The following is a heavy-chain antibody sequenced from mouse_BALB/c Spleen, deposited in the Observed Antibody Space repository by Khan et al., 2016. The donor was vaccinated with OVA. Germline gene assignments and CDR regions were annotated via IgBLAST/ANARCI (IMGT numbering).Heavy chain of an antibody. D-gene: IGHD4-1*01. CDR3: ARDYWDVFAY. CDR2: IDPANGNT. CDR1: GFNIKDTY. J-gene: IGHJ3*01. V-gene: IGHV14-3*02. Sequence: EVQLQESGAELVKPGASVKLSCSASGFNIKDTYMHWVKQRPEQGLDWIGRIDPANGNTKYDPKFQGKATLTADTSSNTAYLQVSSLTSEDTAVYYCARDYWDVFAYWGQGTLVTVSA.